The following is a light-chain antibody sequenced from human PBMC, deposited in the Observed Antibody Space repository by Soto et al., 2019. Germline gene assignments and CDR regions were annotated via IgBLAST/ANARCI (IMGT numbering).Light chain of an antibody. J-gene: IGLJ3*02. CDR2: TNN. Sequence: QAVVTQPPSASGTPGQRVTISCSGSISNIGSNYVYWYQQLPGTAPKLLIYTNNQRPSGVPDRFSGSKSGTSASLAISGLRSEDEADYHCAAWDDGLTGRKWVFGGGTKLTVL. CDR1: ISNIGSNY. V-gene: IGLV1-47*02. CDR3: AAWDDGLTGRKWV.